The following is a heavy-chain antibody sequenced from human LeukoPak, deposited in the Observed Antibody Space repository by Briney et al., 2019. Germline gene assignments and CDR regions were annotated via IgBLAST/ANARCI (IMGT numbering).Heavy chain of an antibody. CDR1: GGSFSGYY. Sequence: SETLSLTCAVYGGSFSGYYWSWIRQPPGKGLEWIGEINHSGSTNYNPSLKSRVTISVDTSKNQFSLKLSSVTAANTAVYYCATRGYSYGYRGRGQGTLVTVSS. J-gene: IGHJ4*02. CDR2: INHSGST. D-gene: IGHD5-18*01. V-gene: IGHV4-34*01. CDR3: ATRGYSYGYRG.